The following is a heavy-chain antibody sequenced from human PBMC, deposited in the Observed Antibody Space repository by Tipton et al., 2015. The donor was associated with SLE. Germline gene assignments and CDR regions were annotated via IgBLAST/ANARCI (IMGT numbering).Heavy chain of an antibody. CDR2: IYYSGST. J-gene: IGHJ3*02. Sequence: LRLSCTVSGGSISSYYWSWIRRPPGKGLEWIGYIYYSGSTNYNPSLKSRVTISVDTSKNQFSLKLSSVTATDTAEYYCARCRELFDAFDIWGQGTMVTVSS. CDR3: ARCRELFDAFDI. CDR1: GGSISSYY. V-gene: IGHV4-59*01. D-gene: IGHD1-7*01.